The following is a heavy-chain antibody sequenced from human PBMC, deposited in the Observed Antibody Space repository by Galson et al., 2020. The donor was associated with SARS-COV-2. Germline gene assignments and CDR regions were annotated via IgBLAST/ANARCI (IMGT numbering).Heavy chain of an antibody. V-gene: IGHV3-15*01. CDR3: TTVQREEQWLVLWDVGFDY. CDR2: IKSKTDGGTT. CDR1: GFTFSNAW. Sequence: GGSLRLSCAASGFTFSNAWMSWVRQAPGKGLEWVGRIKSKTDGGTTDYAAPVKGRFTISRDDSKNTLYLQMNSLKTEDTAVYYCTTVQREEQWLVLWDVGFDYWGQGTLVIVSS. J-gene: IGHJ4*02. D-gene: IGHD6-19*01.